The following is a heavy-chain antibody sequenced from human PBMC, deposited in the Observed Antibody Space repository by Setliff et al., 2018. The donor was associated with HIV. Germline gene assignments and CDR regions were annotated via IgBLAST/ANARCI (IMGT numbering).Heavy chain of an antibody. Sequence: SETLSLTCTVSGGSISSGGYYWSWIRQHPGKGLEWIGYIYYSGSTYYNPSLKSRVTISVDTSKNQFSLKLSSVTAADTAVYYCARDGFTNWFDPWGQGTLVPSPQ. V-gene: IGHV4-31*03. CDR3: ARDGFTNWFDP. CDR2: IYYSGST. CDR1: GGSISSGGYY. J-gene: IGHJ5*02.